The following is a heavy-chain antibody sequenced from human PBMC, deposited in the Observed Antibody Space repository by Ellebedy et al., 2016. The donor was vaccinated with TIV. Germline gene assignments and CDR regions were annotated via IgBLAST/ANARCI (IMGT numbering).Heavy chain of an antibody. CDR3: ARSLPANVDEYSGILDY. Sequence: GESLKISCKGSGYSFTSYWISWVRQMPGKGLEWMGRIDPSDSYTNYSPSFQGHVTISADKSISTAYLQWSSLKASDTAMYYCARSLPANVDEYSGILDYWGQGTLVTVSS. CDR2: IDPSDSYT. D-gene: IGHD5-18*01. J-gene: IGHJ4*02. CDR1: GYSFTSYW. V-gene: IGHV5-10-1*01.